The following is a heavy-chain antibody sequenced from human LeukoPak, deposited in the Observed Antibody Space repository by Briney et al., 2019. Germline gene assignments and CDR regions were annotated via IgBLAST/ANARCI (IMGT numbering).Heavy chain of an antibody. Sequence: GGSLRLSCAASGFTFSGYAMHWVRQAPGKGLEWVAVTSTDGNNKLYADSVKGRFTISRDNSKNTLYLQMNSLRAEDTAVYYCAKGDSSSWVVDYWGQGTLVTVSS. J-gene: IGHJ4*02. CDR2: TSTDGNNK. CDR1: GFTFSGYA. CDR3: AKGDSSSWVVDY. D-gene: IGHD6-13*01. V-gene: IGHV3-30-3*01.